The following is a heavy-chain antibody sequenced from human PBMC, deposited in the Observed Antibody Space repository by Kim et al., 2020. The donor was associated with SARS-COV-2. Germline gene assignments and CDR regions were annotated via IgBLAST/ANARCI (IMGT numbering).Heavy chain of an antibody. J-gene: IGHJ4*02. V-gene: IGHV1-18*01. D-gene: IGHD3-9*01. CDR3: ARDVLRYFDWLEPNFDY. Sequence: ASVKVSCKASGYTFTSYGISWVRQAPGQGLEWMGWISAYNGNTNYAQKLQGRVTMTTDTSTSTAYMELRSLRSDDTAVYYCARDVLRYFDWLEPNFDYWGQGTLVTVSS. CDR1: GYTFTSYG. CDR2: ISAYNGNT.